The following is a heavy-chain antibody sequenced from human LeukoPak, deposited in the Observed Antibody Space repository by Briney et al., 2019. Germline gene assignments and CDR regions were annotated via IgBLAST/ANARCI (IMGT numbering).Heavy chain of an antibody. CDR3: ARVYGAGTQVPYYFDY. Sequence: GGSLRLSCAASGLTVSDNYMTWVRQSPGKGLEWVSVIYSGGSTYDADSVKGRFTISRDNSKNTLYLQMNTLRAEDTAVYFCARVYGAGTQVPYYFDYWGQGTLVAVSS. D-gene: IGHD3-10*01. CDR2: IYSGGST. CDR1: GLTVSDNY. V-gene: IGHV3-66*01. J-gene: IGHJ4*02.